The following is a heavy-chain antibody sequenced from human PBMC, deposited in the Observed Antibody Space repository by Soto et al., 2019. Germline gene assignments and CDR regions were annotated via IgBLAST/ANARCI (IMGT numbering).Heavy chain of an antibody. CDR1: GGSISSGGNS. V-gene: IGHV4-30-2*01. J-gene: IGHJ5*02. Sequence: QLQLQESGSGLVKPSQTLSLTCAVSGGSISSGGNSWSWIRQPPGKGLEWIGYIYHSGSTYYNPSLTIRVTISVDRSKNQFSLKLSSVTAADTAVYYCARVWNSGSYSYWWFEPWGQGTRVTVSS. CDR2: IYHSGST. D-gene: IGHD3-10*01. CDR3: ARVWNSGSYSYWWFEP.